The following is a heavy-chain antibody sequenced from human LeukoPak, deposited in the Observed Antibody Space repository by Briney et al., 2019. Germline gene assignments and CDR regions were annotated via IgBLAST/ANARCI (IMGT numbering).Heavy chain of an antibody. Sequence: SETLSLTCAVYGGSFSGYYWSWIRQPPGKGLEWIGEINHSGSTNYNPSLKSRVTISVDTSKNQFSLKLSSVTAADTAVYYCARAITMIVVVSWFDPWGRGTLVTVSS. CDR3: ARAITMIVVVSWFDP. CDR2: INHSGST. J-gene: IGHJ5*02. CDR1: GGSFSGYY. D-gene: IGHD3-22*01. V-gene: IGHV4-34*01.